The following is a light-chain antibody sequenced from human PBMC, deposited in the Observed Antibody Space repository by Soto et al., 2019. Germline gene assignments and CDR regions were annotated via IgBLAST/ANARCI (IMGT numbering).Light chain of an antibody. V-gene: IGLV2-23*02. CDR2: EVN. CDR3: CSYAGSNSLGV. Sequence: QSALTQPASVSGSPGQSITISCTGTSSDVGSYNLVSWYQHHPGKAPKLMIYEVNKRPSGVSNRFSGSKSGNTASLTISGLQAEDEADYFCCSYAGSNSLGVFGGRTKLTVL. CDR1: SSDVGSYNL. J-gene: IGLJ3*02.